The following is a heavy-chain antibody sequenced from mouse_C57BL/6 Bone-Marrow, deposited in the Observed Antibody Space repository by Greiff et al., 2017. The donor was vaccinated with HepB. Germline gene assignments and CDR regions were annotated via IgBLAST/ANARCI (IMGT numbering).Heavy chain of an antibody. J-gene: IGHJ3*01. Sequence: QVQLQQSGAELVKPGASVKLSCKASGYTFTSYWMHWVKQRPGQGLEWIGMIHPNSGSTNYNEKFKSKATLTVDKSSSTAYMQLSSLTSEDSAVYYCAREAWGLFAYWGQGTLVTVSA. D-gene: IGHD4-1*01. CDR2: IHPNSGST. V-gene: IGHV1-64*01. CDR3: AREAWGLFAY. CDR1: GYTFTSYW.